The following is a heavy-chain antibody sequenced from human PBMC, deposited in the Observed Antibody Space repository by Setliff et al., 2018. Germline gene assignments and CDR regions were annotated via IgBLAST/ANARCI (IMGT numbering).Heavy chain of an antibody. Sequence: SETLSLTCAVYGGSFSTYYWIWIRQPPGKGLEWIGAINHSGSTNYNPSLKSRVTISVDTSKNQFSLKLSSFTAADTAVYYCARGRGMDPTGGDYWGQGTLVTVSS. CDR1: GGSFSTYY. J-gene: IGHJ4*02. CDR3: ARGRGMDPTGGDY. D-gene: IGHD3-16*01. CDR2: INHSGST. V-gene: IGHV4-34*01.